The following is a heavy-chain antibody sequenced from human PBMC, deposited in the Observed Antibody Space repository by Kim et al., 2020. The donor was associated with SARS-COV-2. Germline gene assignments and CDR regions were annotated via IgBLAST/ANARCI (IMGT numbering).Heavy chain of an antibody. V-gene: IGHV3-23*01. D-gene: IGHD6-19*01. J-gene: IGHJ5*02. CDR1: GFTFSIYA. CDR2: IIDTGDAT. Sequence: GGSLRLSCAASGFTFSIYAMSWVRQAPGKGLEWVSCIIDTGDATYYADSVRGRFTISRDNSKKTLFLQINSLRGDDTAIYYCASGAAVDDTYYFTSWGQGPLLTLPS. CDR3: ASGAAVDDTYYFTS.